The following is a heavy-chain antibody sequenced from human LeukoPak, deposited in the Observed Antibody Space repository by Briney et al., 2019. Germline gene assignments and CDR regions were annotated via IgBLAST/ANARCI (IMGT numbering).Heavy chain of an antibody. V-gene: IGHV4-59*01. Sequence: PSETLSLTCTVSGGSISSYYWSWIRQPPGKGLEWIGYIYCSGSTNYNPSLKSRVTISVDTSKNQFSLKLSSVTAADTAVYYCAREVEVTAVYYMDVWGKGTTVTVSS. CDR2: IYCSGST. CDR3: AREVEVTAVYYMDV. D-gene: IGHD2-21*02. CDR1: GGSISSYY. J-gene: IGHJ6*03.